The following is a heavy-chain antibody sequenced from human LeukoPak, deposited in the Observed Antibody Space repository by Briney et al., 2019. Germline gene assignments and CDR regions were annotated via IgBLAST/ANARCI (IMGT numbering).Heavy chain of an antibody. CDR2: IYYSGST. Sequence: PSETLSLTCTVSGGSISSYYWSWIRQPPGEGLEWIGYIYYSGSTNYNPSLKSRVTISVDTSKNQFSLKLSSVTAADTAVYYCARGPGGSSSSDFDYWGQGTLVTVSS. D-gene: IGHD6-6*01. CDR1: GGSISSYY. CDR3: ARGPGGSSSSDFDY. V-gene: IGHV4-59*08. J-gene: IGHJ4*02.